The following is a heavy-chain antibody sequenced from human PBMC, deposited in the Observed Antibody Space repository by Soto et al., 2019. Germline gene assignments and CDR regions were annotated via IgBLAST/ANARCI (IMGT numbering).Heavy chain of an antibody. J-gene: IGHJ5*02. CDR3: ARDRYYYGSGSYPQENWFDP. CDR1: GGSISSGDYY. D-gene: IGHD3-10*01. CDR2: IYYSGST. V-gene: IGHV4-30-4*01. Sequence: SETLSLTCTVSGGSISSGDYYWSWIRQPPGKGLEWIGYIYYSGSTYYNPSLKSRVTISVDTSKNQFSLKLSSVTAADTAVYYCARDRYYYGSGSYPQENWFDPWGQGTLVTVSS.